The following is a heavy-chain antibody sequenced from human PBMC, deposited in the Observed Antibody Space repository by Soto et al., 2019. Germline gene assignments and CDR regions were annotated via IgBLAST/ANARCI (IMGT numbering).Heavy chain of an antibody. CDR1: GFTSVG. CDR3: ARGDYYDTNGPFSDAFDI. CDR2: IKPDGSEK. D-gene: IGHD3-22*01. Sequence: PGGSLRLSCAASGFTSVGPDWVRQAPGKGLEWVANIKPDGSEKFYVDSLKGRFTMSRDNAKNSLYLQMNSLRVDDTAVYYCARGDYYDTNGPFSDAFDIWGQGTMVTVS. J-gene: IGHJ3*02. V-gene: IGHV3-7*04.